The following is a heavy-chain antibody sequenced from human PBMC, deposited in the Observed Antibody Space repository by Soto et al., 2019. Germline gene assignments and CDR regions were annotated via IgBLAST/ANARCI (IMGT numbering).Heavy chain of an antibody. D-gene: IGHD6-19*01. V-gene: IGHV3-48*02. Sequence: GGSLRLSCVASQFPYDVYSMHWVRQAPGKGLEWVSYIRHTTSATFYADAVKGRFTISRDNRKNSLFLQMNSLRDDDTGVYFCARDRGSSGMFELDVWGPGTLVTVSS. CDR1: QFPYDVYS. CDR3: ARDRGSSGMFELDV. J-gene: IGHJ3*01. CDR2: IRHTTSAT.